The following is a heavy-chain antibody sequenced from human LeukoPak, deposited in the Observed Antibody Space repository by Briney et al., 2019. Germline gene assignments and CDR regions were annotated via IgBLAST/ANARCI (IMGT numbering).Heavy chain of an antibody. Sequence: SETLSLTCTVSGYSISSGYYWGWIRQPPGKGLEWIGSIYHSGSTYYNPSLKSRVTISVDTSKNQFSLKLSSVTAADTAVYYCASRQGYSSGWYYFDYWGQGALVTVSS. CDR2: IYHSGST. D-gene: IGHD6-19*01. J-gene: IGHJ4*02. CDR3: ASRQGYSSGWYYFDY. V-gene: IGHV4-38-2*02. CDR1: GYSISSGYY.